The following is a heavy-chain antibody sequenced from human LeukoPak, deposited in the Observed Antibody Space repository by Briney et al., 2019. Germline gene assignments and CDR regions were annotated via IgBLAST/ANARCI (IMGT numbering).Heavy chain of an antibody. V-gene: IGHV3-48*03. CDR3: SFPPIFHFQH. CDR1: GFTFSSYE. CDR2: ISSSGSTI. J-gene: IGHJ1*01. D-gene: IGHD3-9*01. Sequence: GGSLRLSCAASGFTFSSYEMNWVRQAPGKGLEWVSYISSSGSTIYYADSVKGRFTFSRDNAKNSLYLQMNSLRAEDTAVYYCSFPPIFHFQHWGQGTLVTVSS.